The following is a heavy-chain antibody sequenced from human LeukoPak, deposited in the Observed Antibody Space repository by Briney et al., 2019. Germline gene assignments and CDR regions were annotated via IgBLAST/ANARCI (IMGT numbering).Heavy chain of an antibody. V-gene: IGHV3-21*01. CDR3: AREAGRDGYNLNWFDP. J-gene: IGHJ5*02. Sequence: GGSLRLSCAASGFTFSSYSMNWVRQAPGKGLEWVSSISSSSSYIYYADSVKGRFTISRDNAKNSLYLQMNSLRAEDTAVYYCAREAGRDGYNLNWFDPWGQGTLVTVSS. D-gene: IGHD5-24*01. CDR2: ISSSSSYI. CDR1: GFTFSSYS.